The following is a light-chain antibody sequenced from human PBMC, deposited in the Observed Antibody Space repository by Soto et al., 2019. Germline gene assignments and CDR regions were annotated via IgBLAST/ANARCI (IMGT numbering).Light chain of an antibody. CDR2: LKSDGSH. V-gene: IGLV4-69*02. CDR3: QTWGTGNVV. CDR1: SGHSSYT. Sequence: QLVLTQSPSASASLGASVKLTCTLSSGHSSYTIAWHQQQPEKGPRYLMNLKSDGSHSKGDGIPDRFAGSSSGAERYLTISSLQSEDEADYYCQTWGTGNVVFGGGTKLTVL. J-gene: IGLJ2*01.